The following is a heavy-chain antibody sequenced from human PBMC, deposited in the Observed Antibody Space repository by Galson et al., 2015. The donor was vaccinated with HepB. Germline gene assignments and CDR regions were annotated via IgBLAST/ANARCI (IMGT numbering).Heavy chain of an antibody. J-gene: IGHJ4*02. D-gene: IGHD3-3*01. V-gene: IGHV3-74*01. CDR2: INSDGSST. Sequence: SLRLSCAASGFTFSSYWMHWVRQAPGKGLVWVSRINSDGSSTSYADSVKGRFTISRDNAKNTLYLQMNSLRAEDTAVYYCAREAYDFWSGYYGSGPRLPDYWGQGTLVTVSS. CDR1: GFTFSSYW. CDR3: AREAYDFWSGYYGSGPRLPDY.